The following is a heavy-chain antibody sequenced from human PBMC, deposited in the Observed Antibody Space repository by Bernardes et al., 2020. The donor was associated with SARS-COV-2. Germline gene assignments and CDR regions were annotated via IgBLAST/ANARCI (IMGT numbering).Heavy chain of an antibody. J-gene: IGHJ4*02. D-gene: IGHD2-21*01. CDR1: GFIYSNYG. CDR2: ISYDGSNK. CDR3: VKGTDWDDCGGECYPLDD. V-gene: IGHV3-30*18. Sequence: GGSLRLSCAASGFIYSNYGMHWVRQAPGRGLEWLTVISYDGSNKYYADSVKGRFTISRDNAKNTLSLQMDSLRPEDTAVYYCVKGTDWDDCGGECYPLDDWGQGTLVTVSS.